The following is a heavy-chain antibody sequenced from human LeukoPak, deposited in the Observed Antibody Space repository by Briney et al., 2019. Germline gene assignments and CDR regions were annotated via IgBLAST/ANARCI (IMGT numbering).Heavy chain of an antibody. CDR2: IYTSGST. J-gene: IGHJ6*03. V-gene: IGHV4-4*07. CDR3: ARGASSSWYRYMDV. Sequence: SETLSLTCTVSGGSISSYYWSWIRQPAGKGLEWIGRIYTSGSTNYNPSLKSRVTMSVDTSKNQFSLKLSSVTAADTAVYYCARGASSSWYRYMDVWGKGTTVTVSS. CDR1: GGSISSYY. D-gene: IGHD6-13*01.